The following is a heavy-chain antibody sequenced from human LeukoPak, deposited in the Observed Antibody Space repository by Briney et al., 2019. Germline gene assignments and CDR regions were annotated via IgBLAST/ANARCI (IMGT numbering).Heavy chain of an antibody. CDR2: ISYDGSNK. D-gene: IGHD3-10*01. V-gene: IGHV3-30-3*01. Sequence: PGRSLRLSCAAPGFTFSSYAMHWVRQAPGKGLEWVAVISYDGSNKYYADSVKGRFTISRDNSKNTLYLQMNSLRAEDTAVYYCARDESMVRGVIITPPYFDYWGQGTLVTVSS. CDR3: ARDESMVRGVIITPPYFDY. J-gene: IGHJ4*02. CDR1: GFTFSSYA.